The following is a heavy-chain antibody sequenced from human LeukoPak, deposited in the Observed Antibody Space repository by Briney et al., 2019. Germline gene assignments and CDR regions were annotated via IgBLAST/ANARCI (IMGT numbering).Heavy chain of an antibody. J-gene: IGHJ1*01. CDR3: ARGSSGWYKAEYFQH. CDR2: IYSGGST. D-gene: IGHD6-19*01. Sequence: PGGSLRLSCAASGFTVSSNYMSWVRQAPGKGLEWVSVIYSGGSTHYADSVKGRFTISRDNSKNTLYLQMNSLRAEDTAVYYCARGSSGWYKAEYFQHWGQGTLVTVSS. CDR1: GFTVSSNY. V-gene: IGHV3-53*01.